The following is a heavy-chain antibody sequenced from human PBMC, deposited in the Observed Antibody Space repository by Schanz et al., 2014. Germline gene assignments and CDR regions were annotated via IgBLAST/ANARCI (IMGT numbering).Heavy chain of an antibody. CDR2: INPNSGGT. CDR1: GYTFTAYY. J-gene: IGHJ3*02. CDR3: ARETIATRRAFDI. V-gene: IGHV1-2*02. D-gene: IGHD6-6*01. Sequence: QVQLVQSGAEVKKPGASVKVYCKASGYTFTAYYMHWVRQAPGQGLEWMGWINPNSGGTNFAQKFQGRVTMTRDTSISTAYMELSRLRSDDTAVYYCARETIATRRAFDIWGQGTMVTVSS.